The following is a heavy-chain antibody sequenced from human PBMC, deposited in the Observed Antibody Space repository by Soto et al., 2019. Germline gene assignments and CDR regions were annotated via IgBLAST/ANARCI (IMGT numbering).Heavy chain of an antibody. D-gene: IGHD1-26*01. Sequence: AWSLRHSCTASLFTFSSYAMSLVLHNPGKLLEFVSAVIGSVGSTYYADSVKCRFTISRDNSKNTLYLQMNSLRAEDTAVYYCAKASGTNPPYYFEYWAQGTLATVSS. CDR3: AKASGTNPPYYFEY. CDR2: VIGSVGST. CDR1: LFTFSSYA. V-gene: IGHV3-23*01. J-gene: IGHJ4*02.